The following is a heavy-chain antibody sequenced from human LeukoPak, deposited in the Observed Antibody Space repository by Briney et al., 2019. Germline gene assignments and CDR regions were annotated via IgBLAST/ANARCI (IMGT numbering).Heavy chain of an antibody. Sequence: GGSLRLSCAASGFTFSTYGMHWVRQAPGKGLEWVAVISYDGSNKYYADSVKGRFTISRDNSKNTLYLQMNSLRAEDTAVYYCARDLYYYDSSGYQYYYYYYGMDVWGQGTTVTVSS. D-gene: IGHD3-22*01. CDR1: GFTFSTYG. CDR2: ISYDGSNK. J-gene: IGHJ6*02. V-gene: IGHV3-30*03. CDR3: ARDLYYYDSSGYQYYYYYYGMDV.